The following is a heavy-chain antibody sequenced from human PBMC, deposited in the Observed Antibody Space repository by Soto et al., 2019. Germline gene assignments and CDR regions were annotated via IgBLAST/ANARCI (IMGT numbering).Heavy chain of an antibody. V-gene: IGHV1-8*01. CDR1: GYTFTSYD. D-gene: IGHD6-13*01. J-gene: IGHJ4*02. CDR3: ARCDNSSYDFDY. CDR2: MNPNSGNT. Sequence: ASVKVSCKASGYTFTSYDINWVRQATGQGLEWMGWMNPNSGNTGYAQKFQGRVTMTRNTSISTAYMELSSLRSEDTAVYYCARCDNSSYDFDYWGQGTLVTVSS.